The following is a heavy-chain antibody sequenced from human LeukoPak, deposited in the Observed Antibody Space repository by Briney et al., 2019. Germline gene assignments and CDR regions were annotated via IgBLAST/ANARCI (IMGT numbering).Heavy chain of an antibody. CDR1: GGSLSGSY. V-gene: IGHV4-34*01. D-gene: IGHD3-22*01. J-gene: IGHJ4*02. CDR3: ARMYDSSGYYRLDY. Sequence: PSETLSLTCAVYGGSLSGSYWSWIRQPPGKGLEWIGEINHSGSTNYNPSLKSRVTISVDTSKNQFSLKLSSVTAADTAVYYCARMYDSSGYYRLDYWGQGTLVTVSS. CDR2: INHSGST.